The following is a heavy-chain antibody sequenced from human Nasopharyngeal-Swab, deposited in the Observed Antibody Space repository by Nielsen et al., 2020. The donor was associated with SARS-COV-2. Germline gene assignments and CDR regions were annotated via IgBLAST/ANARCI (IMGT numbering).Heavy chain of an antibody. Sequence: ASVKVSCKASGYTFTGYYMHWVRQAPGQGLEWMGRINPNSGGTNYAQKFQGRVIMTRDTSISTAYMELSSLRSEDTAVYYCARPGYCSSTSCYPDYWGQGTLVTVSS. CDR3: ARPGYCSSTSCYPDY. CDR1: GYTFTGYY. J-gene: IGHJ4*02. V-gene: IGHV1-2*06. CDR2: INPNSGGT. D-gene: IGHD2-2*01.